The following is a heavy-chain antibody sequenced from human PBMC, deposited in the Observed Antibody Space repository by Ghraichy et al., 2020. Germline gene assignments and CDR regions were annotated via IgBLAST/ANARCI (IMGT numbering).Heavy chain of an antibody. V-gene: IGHV4-38-2*02. CDR1: GYSISSGYY. J-gene: IGHJ4*02. CDR2: TYHSGST. D-gene: IGHD3-10*01. CDR3: ARDETSAGSYGIDY. Sequence: SETLSLTCAVSGYSISSGYYWGWIRQPPGKRLEWIGSTYHSGSTYYNTSLKSRVTISEDTSKNQFSLPLSSVTAADTAVYYCARDETSAGSYGIDYWGQGTLVTVSS.